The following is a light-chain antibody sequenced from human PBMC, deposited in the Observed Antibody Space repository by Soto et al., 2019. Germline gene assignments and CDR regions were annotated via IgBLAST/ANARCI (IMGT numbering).Light chain of an antibody. Sequence: QPVLTQPPSVSGAPGQRVTISCTGSSSNIGAGYDVHWYQQLPGTAHKLLIYGNSNRPSGVPDRFSGSKSGTSASLAITGLQAEDEADYYCQSYDSSLSALFGGGTKLTV. V-gene: IGLV1-40*01. CDR2: GNS. CDR3: QSYDSSLSAL. CDR1: SSNIGAGYD. J-gene: IGLJ3*02.